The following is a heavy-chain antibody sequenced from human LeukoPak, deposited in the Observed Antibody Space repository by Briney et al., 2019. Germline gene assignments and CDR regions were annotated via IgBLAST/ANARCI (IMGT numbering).Heavy chain of an antibody. Sequence: ASVKVSCKASGYTFTNYYMHWVRQAPGQGLEWMGIINPSGGSTTYAQKFQGRVTMARDTSTSTVYMELSSLRSEDTATYYCASLIAPRPYWGQGTLVTVSS. D-gene: IGHD6-6*01. J-gene: IGHJ4*02. CDR2: INPSGGST. CDR1: GYTFTNYY. CDR3: ASLIAPRPY. V-gene: IGHV1-46*01.